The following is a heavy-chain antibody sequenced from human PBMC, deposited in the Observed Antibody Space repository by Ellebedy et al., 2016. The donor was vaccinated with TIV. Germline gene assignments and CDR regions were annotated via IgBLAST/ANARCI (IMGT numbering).Heavy chain of an antibody. CDR2: IYASNGYT. CDR3: ARSADNYPFDY. CDR1: GYTFSNYA. Sequence: ASVKVSCKASGYTFSNYAIHWLRQAPGQRLEWMGWIYASNGYTKYSQNFQGRVTITWDTSASTAYMDLSSLTSEDTAVYFCARSADNYPFDYWGQGTLVTVSS. D-gene: IGHD5-24*01. J-gene: IGHJ4*02. V-gene: IGHV1-3*01.